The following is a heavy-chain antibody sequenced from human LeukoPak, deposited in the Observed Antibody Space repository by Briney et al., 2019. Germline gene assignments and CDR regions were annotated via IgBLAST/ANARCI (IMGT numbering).Heavy chain of an antibody. Sequence: AASVKVSCKASGYTFTGYYMHWVRQAPGQGLEWMGWINPNSGGTNYAQKFQGRVTMTRDTSISTAYMELSRLRSDDTAVYYCASLMGSGGKAWYDIWGQGTMVTVSS. CDR3: ASLMGSGGKAWYDI. CDR1: GYTFTGYY. J-gene: IGHJ3*02. CDR2: INPNSGGT. V-gene: IGHV1-2*02. D-gene: IGHD2-8*01.